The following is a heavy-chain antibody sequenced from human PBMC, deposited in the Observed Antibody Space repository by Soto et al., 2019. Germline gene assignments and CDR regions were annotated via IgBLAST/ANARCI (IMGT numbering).Heavy chain of an antibody. CDR1: GFSLSTSGVG. CDR3: ALAQQLETFDY. Sequence: QITLKESGPTLVKPTQTLTLTCTFSGFSLSTSGVGVGWIRQPPGKALEWLALIYWNDDKRYSPSLKSRLTITKDTSKNQVVLTMTNMDPVDTATYYCALAQQLETFDYWGQGTLVTVSS. D-gene: IGHD6-13*01. CDR2: IYWNDDK. J-gene: IGHJ4*02. V-gene: IGHV2-5*01.